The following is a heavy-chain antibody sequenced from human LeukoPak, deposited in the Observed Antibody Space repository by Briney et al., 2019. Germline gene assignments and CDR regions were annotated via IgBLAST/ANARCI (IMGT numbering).Heavy chain of an antibody. CDR3: ARDRFSGSYVPWLPDY. D-gene: IGHD1-26*01. J-gene: IGHJ4*02. CDR1: GFNFDDYG. Sequence: GGSLRLSCAVSGFNFDDYGMSWVRQVPGKGLEWVSGINWNGGSIGYGDSVKGRFTISRDNAKNSLYLQMNSLRAEDTALYYCARDRFSGSYVPWLPDYWGQGTLVTVSS. CDR2: INWNGGSI. V-gene: IGHV3-20*04.